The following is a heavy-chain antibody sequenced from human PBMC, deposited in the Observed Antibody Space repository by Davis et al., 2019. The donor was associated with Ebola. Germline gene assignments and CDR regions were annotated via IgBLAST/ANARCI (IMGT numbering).Heavy chain of an antibody. Sequence: SVKVSCKASGGTFSSYAISWVRQAPGQGLEWMGRIIPILGIANYAQKFQGRVTITADKSTSTAYMELRSLRSDDTAVYYCARVMTTVTTGWFDPWGQGTLVTVSS. CDR1: GGTFSSYA. D-gene: IGHD4-11*01. V-gene: IGHV1-69*04. CDR2: IIPILGIA. J-gene: IGHJ5*02. CDR3: ARVMTTVTTGWFDP.